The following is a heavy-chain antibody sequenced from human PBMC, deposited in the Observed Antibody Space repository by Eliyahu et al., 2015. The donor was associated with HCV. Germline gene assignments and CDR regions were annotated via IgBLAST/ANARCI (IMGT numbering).Heavy chain of an antibody. CDR3: ARRMVRFGGVVDTAYYFDY. CDR2: VYHSGTT. CDR1: GVSISTAYW. D-gene: IGHD3-16*02. Sequence: QVQLQESGPGLVKPSGTLSLTCAFSGVSISTAYWWTWVRQAPGKGLEWIGEVYHSGTTNYSPSLKSRVTMSLDTSKNQFSLRLNSVTAADTAVYYCARRMVRFGGVVDTAYYFDYWGQGTLVTVSS. J-gene: IGHJ4*02. V-gene: IGHV4-4*02.